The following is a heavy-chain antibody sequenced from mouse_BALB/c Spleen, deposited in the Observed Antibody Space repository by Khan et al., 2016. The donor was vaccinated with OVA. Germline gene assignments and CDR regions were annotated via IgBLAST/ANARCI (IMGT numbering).Heavy chain of an antibody. CDR2: ILPGSGSN. V-gene: IGHV1-9*01. Sequence: QVQLKESGAELMKPGASVKISCKATGYTFSSYWIEWVKQRPGHGLEWIGEILPGSGSNNYNEKFKGKATFTADTSSNTAYMQLRSLTSEDSAVYYCARGNYYGSSSWFGYWGQGTLVTV. D-gene: IGHD1-1*01. CDR1: GYTFSSYW. CDR3: ARGNYYGSSSWFGY. J-gene: IGHJ3*01.